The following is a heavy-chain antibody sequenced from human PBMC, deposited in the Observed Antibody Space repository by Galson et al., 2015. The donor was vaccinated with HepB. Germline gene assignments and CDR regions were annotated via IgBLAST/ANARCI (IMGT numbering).Heavy chain of an antibody. J-gene: IGHJ6*02. CDR1: GYTLTELS. CDR3: ATKRGCSSTSCSGYYYGMDV. D-gene: IGHD2-2*01. CDR2: FDPEDGET. V-gene: IGHV1-24*01. Sequence: SVKVSCKVSGYTLTELSMHWVRQAPGKGLEWMGGFDPEDGETIYAQKFQGRVTMTEDTSTDTAYMELSSLRSEDTAVYYCATKRGCSSTSCSGYYYGMDVWGQGTTVTVSS.